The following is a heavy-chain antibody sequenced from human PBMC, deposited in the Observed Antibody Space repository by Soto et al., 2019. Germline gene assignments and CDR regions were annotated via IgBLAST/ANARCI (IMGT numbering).Heavy chain of an antibody. CDR2: IYYSGST. Sequence: PSETLSLTCTVSGGSISSSSYYWGWIRQPPGRGLEWIGSIYYSGSTYYNPSLKSRVTISVDTSKNQFSLKLSSVTAADTAVYYCARLSASWYGSGSLNYYYGMDVWGQGTTVTVSS. J-gene: IGHJ6*02. CDR1: GGSISSSSYY. CDR3: ARLSASWYGSGSLNYYYGMDV. D-gene: IGHD3-10*01. V-gene: IGHV4-39*01.